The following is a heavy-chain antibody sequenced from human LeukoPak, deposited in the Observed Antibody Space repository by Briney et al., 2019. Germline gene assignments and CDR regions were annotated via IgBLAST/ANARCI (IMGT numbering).Heavy chain of an antibody. V-gene: IGHV3-23*01. CDR2: ISGSGGST. CDR1: GFTFSTYA. CDR3: AKSAKKVIAVAYDAFDI. J-gene: IGHJ3*02. Sequence: GGSLRLSCAASGFTFSTYAMSWVRQAPGKGLEWVSGISGSGGSTYYADSVKGRFTISRDNSKNTLYLQMNSLRAEDTAVYYCAKSAKKVIAVAYDAFDIWGQGTMVTVSS. D-gene: IGHD6-19*01.